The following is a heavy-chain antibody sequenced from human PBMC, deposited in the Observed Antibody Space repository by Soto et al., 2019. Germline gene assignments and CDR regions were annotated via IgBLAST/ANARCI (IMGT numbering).Heavy chain of an antibody. CDR3: ASGENGYNKFYFDL. V-gene: IGHV3-53*01. CDR2: INAGGST. J-gene: IGHJ4*02. Sequence: EVRLVESGGGLIQPGGSLRLSCAASGVSIISHYMAWVRQAPGKGLGWISLINAGGSTFNADPVKGRFTISRDNSKNTLYLQMDSLTAEDTAVYYCASGENGYNKFYFDLWGQGTLVTVSS. CDR1: GVSIISHY. D-gene: IGHD5-12*01.